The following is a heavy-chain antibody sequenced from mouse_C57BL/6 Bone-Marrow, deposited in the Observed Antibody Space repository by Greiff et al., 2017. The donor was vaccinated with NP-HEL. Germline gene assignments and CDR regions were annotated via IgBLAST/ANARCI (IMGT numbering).Heavy chain of an antibody. V-gene: IGHV5-4*01. CDR1: GFTFSSYA. CDR3: ARERIYYGSSFAY. D-gene: IGHD1-1*01. CDR2: ISDGGSYT. J-gene: IGHJ3*01. Sequence: EVMLVESGGGLVKPGGSLKLSCAASGFTFSSYAMSWVRQTPEKRLEWVATISDGGSYTYYPDNVKGRFTISRDNAKNNLYLQMSHLKSEDTARYYCARERIYYGSSFAYWGQGTLVTVSA.